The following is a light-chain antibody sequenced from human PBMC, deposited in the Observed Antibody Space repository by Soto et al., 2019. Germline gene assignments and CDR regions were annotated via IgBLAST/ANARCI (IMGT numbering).Light chain of an antibody. Sequence: QSVLTQPASVSGSPGQSITISCTGISADVSTSNFVSWHQHHPGKGPRLILYDFTHRPSGISDRFSGSKSGDTASLTISGLRAEDEADYYCASYRSGPLYVFGAGTKVTVL. V-gene: IGLV2-14*03. CDR1: SADVSTSNF. J-gene: IGLJ1*01. CDR3: ASYRSGPLYV. CDR2: DFT.